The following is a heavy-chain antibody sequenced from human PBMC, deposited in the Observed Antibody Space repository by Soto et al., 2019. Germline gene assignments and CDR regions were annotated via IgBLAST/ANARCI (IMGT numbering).Heavy chain of an antibody. V-gene: IGHV3-30-3*01. CDR2: ISYDGSNK. Sequence: QVQLVESGGGVVQPGRSLRLSCEASGFTFSSYAMHWVRQAPGKGLEWVAVISYDGSNKYYADSVKGRFTISRDNSKNTLYLQMNSLRAEDTAVYYCARGSERLVPLFDYWGQGTLVTVSS. D-gene: IGHD2-2*01. J-gene: IGHJ4*02. CDR3: ARGSERLVPLFDY. CDR1: GFTFSSYA.